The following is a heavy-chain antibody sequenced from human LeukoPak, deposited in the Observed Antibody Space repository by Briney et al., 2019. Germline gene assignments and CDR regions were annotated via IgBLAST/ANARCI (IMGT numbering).Heavy chain of an antibody. CDR1: GGSISSYY. Sequence: SETLSLTCTVAGGSISSYYWSWIRQPPGRGLEWIGYIYYSGSTNYHPSLKSRVTISVDTSKNQFSLKLSSVTAADTAVYYCARGGKEMATITTFDYWGQGTLVTVSS. CDR2: IYYSGST. CDR3: ARGGKEMATITTFDY. D-gene: IGHD5-24*01. J-gene: IGHJ4*02. V-gene: IGHV4-59*01.